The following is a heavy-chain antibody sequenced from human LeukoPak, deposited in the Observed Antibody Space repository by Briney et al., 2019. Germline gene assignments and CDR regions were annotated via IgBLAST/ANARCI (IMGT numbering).Heavy chain of an antibody. CDR2: IQNDGKNK. CDR3: ARDWGTSSLYLVN. Sequence: GGSLRLSCAASGFTFSSHGMHWVRQAPGKGLELVAFIQNDGKNKKYADSVKGRLTISRDNSKNTLYLQMNSLTVEDTAVYYCARDWGTSSLYLVNWGQGTLVTVSS. D-gene: IGHD6-6*01. J-gene: IGHJ4*02. V-gene: IGHV3-30*02. CDR1: GFTFSSHG.